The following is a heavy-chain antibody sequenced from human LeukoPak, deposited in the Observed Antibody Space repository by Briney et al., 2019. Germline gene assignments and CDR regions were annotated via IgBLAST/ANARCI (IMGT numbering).Heavy chain of an antibody. V-gene: IGHV4-59*01. CDR2: IYYSGST. CDR1: GGSISSYY. J-gene: IGHJ5*02. Sequence: SETLSLTCTVSGGSISSYYWSWIRQPPGKGLEWIGYIYYSGSTNYNPSLKSRVTISVDTSKNQFSLKLSSVTAADTAVYYCARDLRLQHWFDPWGQGTLVTVSS. D-gene: IGHD4-11*01. CDR3: ARDLRLQHWFDP.